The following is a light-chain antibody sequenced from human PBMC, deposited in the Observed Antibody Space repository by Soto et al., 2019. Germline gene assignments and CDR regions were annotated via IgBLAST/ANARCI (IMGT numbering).Light chain of an antibody. CDR2: EVS. CDR1: SSDVGTYNY. CDR3: GSYTSSSPLV. V-gene: IGLV2-14*01. J-gene: IGLJ2*01. Sequence: QSALTQPASVSGSPGQSITISCTGTSSDVGTYNYVSWYQQHPGKAPRLVIYEVSHRPSGVSNRFSGSKSGNTASLTISGLQAEDGANYYCGSYTSSSPLVFGGGTKLTVL.